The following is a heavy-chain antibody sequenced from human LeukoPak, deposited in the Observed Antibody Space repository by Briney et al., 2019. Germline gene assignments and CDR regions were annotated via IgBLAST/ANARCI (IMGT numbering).Heavy chain of an antibody. V-gene: IGHV1-46*01. CDR2: INPSGGST. Sequence: ASVKVSCKASGYTLTSYYMHWVRQAPGQGLEWMGIINPSGGSTSYAQKFQGRVTMTRDTSTSTVYMELSSLRSEDTAAYYCARWAPLIVGAQNGFDYWGQGTLVTVSS. J-gene: IGHJ4*02. CDR3: ARWAPLIVGAQNGFDY. CDR1: GYTLTSYY. D-gene: IGHD1-26*01.